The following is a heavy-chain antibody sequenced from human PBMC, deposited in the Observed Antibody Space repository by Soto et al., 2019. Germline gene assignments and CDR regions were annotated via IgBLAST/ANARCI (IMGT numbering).Heavy chain of an antibody. J-gene: IGHJ3*02. CDR1: GFTFSSYS. Sequence: GGSLRLSCAASGFTFSSYSVNWVRQAPGKGLEWVSSISSSSSYIYYADSVKGRFTISRDNAKNSLYLQMNSLRAEDTAVYYCARDIVVVGARDAFDIWGQGTMVTVSS. CDR2: ISSSSSYI. CDR3: ARDIVVVGARDAFDI. D-gene: IGHD2-2*01. V-gene: IGHV3-21*01.